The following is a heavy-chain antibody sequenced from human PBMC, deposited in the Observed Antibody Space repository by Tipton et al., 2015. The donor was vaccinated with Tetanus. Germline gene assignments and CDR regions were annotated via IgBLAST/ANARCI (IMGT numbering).Heavy chain of an antibody. CDR3: ARDRGDYICYGMDV. V-gene: IGHV1-2*02. Sequence: QLVQSGAELKKPGASLKVACKASGYTFTGYYMYWVRQAPGRGLEWVGWIDPNSGGTIYAQNFQGRVTMTRDTSISTVYMELSRLRSDDTAVYYCARDRGDYICYGMDVWGPGTTVTVSS. CDR2: IDPNSGGT. J-gene: IGHJ6*02. D-gene: IGHD3-22*01. CDR1: GYTFTGYY.